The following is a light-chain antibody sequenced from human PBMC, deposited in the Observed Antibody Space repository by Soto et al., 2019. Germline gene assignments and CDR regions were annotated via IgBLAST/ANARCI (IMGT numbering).Light chain of an antibody. CDR1: HDISNF. CDR2: DAS. J-gene: IGKJ2*01. V-gene: IGKV1-33*01. CDR3: QQYDNVPPNT. Sequence: DIQVTQSPSSLSASVGDSITITCQTSHDISNFLNWYQQKPGKVPKLLIYDASKLEAGVPSRFSGSGSGKHFTFTITSLQAEDFATYYCQQYDNVPPNTFGQGTKLEIK.